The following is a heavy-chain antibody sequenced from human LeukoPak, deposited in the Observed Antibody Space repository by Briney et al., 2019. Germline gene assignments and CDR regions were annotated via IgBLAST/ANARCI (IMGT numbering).Heavy chain of an antibody. J-gene: IGHJ4*02. D-gene: IGHD5-12*01. CDR2: INAGNGNT. CDR1: GYTFTSYA. V-gene: IGHV1-3*01. CDR3: ASWGGKVATDLTG. Sequence: ASVKVSCKASGYTFTSYAMHWVRQAPEQRLEWMGWINAGNGNTKYSQEFQGRVTITRDTSASTAYMELSRLRSDDTAVYYCASWGGKVATDLTGWGQGTLVTVSS.